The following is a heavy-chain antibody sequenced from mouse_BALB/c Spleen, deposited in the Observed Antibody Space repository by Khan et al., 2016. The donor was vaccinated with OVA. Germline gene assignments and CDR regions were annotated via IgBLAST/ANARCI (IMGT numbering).Heavy chain of an antibody. V-gene: IGHV1-80*01. CDR1: GYAFSNYW. CDR2: IYPGDGDT. CDR3: ARSGYDYFAY. J-gene: IGHJ3*01. Sequence: MQLQESGAELVRPGSSVKISCKASGYAFSNYWMNWVKQRPGQGLEWIGQIYPGDGDTSFNGKVRGKATLTADKSSSTAYMQLSSLTCEDSAVDFCARSGYDYFAYWGQGTLVTVSA. D-gene: IGHD2-14*01.